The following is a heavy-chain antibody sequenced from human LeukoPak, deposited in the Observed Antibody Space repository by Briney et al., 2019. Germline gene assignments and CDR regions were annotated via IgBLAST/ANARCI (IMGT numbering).Heavy chain of an antibody. V-gene: IGHV3-7*01. CDR2: IKQDGSEK. CDR1: GFSFSNHW. CDR3: TRSEYYFDY. J-gene: IGHJ4*02. Sequence: GGSLRLSCAASGFSFSNHWMSWVRQAPGKGLEWVANIKQDGSEKYYVDSVRGRFTISRDNAKNSLYLEMNSLRVEDTAVYYCTRSEYYFDYWGQGTLVTVSS.